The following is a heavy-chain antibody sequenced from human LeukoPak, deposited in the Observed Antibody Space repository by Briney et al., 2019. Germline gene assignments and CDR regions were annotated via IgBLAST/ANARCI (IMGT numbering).Heavy chain of an antibody. J-gene: IGHJ4*02. V-gene: IGHV3-23*01. CDR2: ISGSGGST. D-gene: IGHD6-13*01. Sequence: PGGSLRLSCAASGFIFSSYAMNWVRQAPGKGLEWVSGISGSGGSTYCADSVKGRFTISRDNSKNTLYLQMNSLRAEDTAVYYCAKKAAAGTFSRGYFDYWGQGTLVTVSS. CDR3: AKKAAAGTFSRGYFDY. CDR1: GFIFSSYA.